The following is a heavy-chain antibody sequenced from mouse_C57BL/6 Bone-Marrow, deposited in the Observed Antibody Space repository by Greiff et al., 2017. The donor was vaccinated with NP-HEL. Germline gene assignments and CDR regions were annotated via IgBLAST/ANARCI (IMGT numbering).Heavy chain of an antibody. CDR3: TFYYRAY. CDR2: IDPENGDT. CDR1: GFNIKDDY. D-gene: IGHD2-1*01. V-gene: IGHV14-4*01. J-gene: IGHJ3*01. Sequence: EVMLVESGAELVRPGASVKLSCTASGFNIKDDYMHWVKQRPEQGLEWIGWIDPENGDTEYASKFQGKATITADTSSNTAYLQLSSLTSEDTAVYYCTFYYRAYWGQGTLVTVSA.